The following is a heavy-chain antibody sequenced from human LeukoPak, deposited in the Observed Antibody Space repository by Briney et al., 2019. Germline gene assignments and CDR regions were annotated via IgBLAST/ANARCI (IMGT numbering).Heavy chain of an antibody. J-gene: IGHJ5*02. V-gene: IGHV3-21*01. D-gene: IGHD6-6*01. CDR2: ISSSSSYI. CDR1: GFTFSSYS. CDR3: ARARSIAARPNWFDP. Sequence: GGSLRLSCAASGFTFSSYSMNWVRQAPGKGLEWVSSISSSSSYIYYADSVKGRFTISRDNAKNSLYLQMNSLRAEDTAVYYCARARSIAARPNWFDPWGRGTLVTVSS.